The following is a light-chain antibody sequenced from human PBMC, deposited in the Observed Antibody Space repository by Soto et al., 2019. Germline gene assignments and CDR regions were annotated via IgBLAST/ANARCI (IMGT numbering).Light chain of an antibody. CDR1: SSDVGGYDY. V-gene: IGLV2-14*01. CDR3: SSFTSSDTLV. Sequence: QSVLPQPASVSGSPGQSITISCTGTSSDVGGYDYVSWYQQLPDKAPKLMLYEVSNRPSGVSSRFSGSKSGNTASLTISGLQAEDEAHYYCSSFTSSDTLVFGTGTKVTVL. J-gene: IGLJ1*01. CDR2: EVS.